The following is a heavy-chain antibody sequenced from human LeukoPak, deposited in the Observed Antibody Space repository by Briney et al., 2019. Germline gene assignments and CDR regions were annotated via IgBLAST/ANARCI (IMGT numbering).Heavy chain of an antibody. Sequence: SGTPSLTCGVSGGSITNTNYWTWVRQPPGKGLEWIGEVNLQGSTNYNPSLMGRVAISVDTSENHISLQSTSVTAADTAVHYCAREGGPYRPLDYSGQGTLVTVSS. CDR2: VNLQGST. J-gene: IGHJ4*02. CDR3: AREGGPYRPLDY. CDR1: GGSITNTNY. V-gene: IGHV4-4*02.